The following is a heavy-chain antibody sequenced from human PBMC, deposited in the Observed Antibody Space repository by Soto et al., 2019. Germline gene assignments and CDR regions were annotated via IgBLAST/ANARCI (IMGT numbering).Heavy chain of an antibody. D-gene: IGHD3-3*01. J-gene: IGHJ4*02. V-gene: IGHV2-5*01. Sequence: QITLKESGPTLVKPTQTLTLTCTFSGFSLSTSGVGVGWVRQPPGKALEGLALIYWNDDKRYSPSLKIRLTLTKDTSKHQVVLTITNMDPVDTATYYCAHTYYDFWIGYYKDGFIYWGQGTLVTVSS. CDR3: AHTYYDFWIGYYKDGFIY. CDR1: GFSLSTSGVG. CDR2: IYWNDDK.